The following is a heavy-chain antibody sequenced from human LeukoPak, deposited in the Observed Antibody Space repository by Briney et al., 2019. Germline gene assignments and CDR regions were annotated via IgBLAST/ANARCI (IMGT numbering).Heavy chain of an antibody. CDR1: GYAFTGYY. J-gene: IGHJ5*02. CDR3: AKGRVVAGSKSLTYHWFDP. Sequence: ASVKVSCKASGYAFTGYYIHWVRQAPGQGLEWLGWINPNSGGTKYAQKFQGRVTMTRDTSITTAYMGLSRLRSDDTAVYYCAKGRVVAGSKSLTYHWFDPWGQGTLVTVSS. D-gene: IGHD6-19*01. V-gene: IGHV1-2*02. CDR2: INPNSGGT.